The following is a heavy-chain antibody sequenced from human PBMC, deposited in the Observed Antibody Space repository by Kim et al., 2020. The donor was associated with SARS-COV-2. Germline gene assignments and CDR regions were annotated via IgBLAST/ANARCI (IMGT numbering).Heavy chain of an antibody. J-gene: IGHJ4*02. D-gene: IGHD2-2*01. V-gene: IGHV1-46*01. CDR3: ARVRRYQLLTYGYYFDY. Sequence: QGRVTMTRDTSTSTVYMELSSLRSEDTAVYYCARVRRYQLLTYGYYFDYWGQGTLVTVSS.